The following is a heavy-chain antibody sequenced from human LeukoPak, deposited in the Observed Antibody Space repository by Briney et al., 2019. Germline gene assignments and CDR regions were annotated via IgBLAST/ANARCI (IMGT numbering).Heavy chain of an antibody. CDR3: ARLIRGPEFFDI. CDR2: IYPGDSDT. V-gene: IGHV5-51*01. D-gene: IGHD1-14*01. Sequence: GESLKISCQGSGYSFTSYWIGWVRQMPGKGLEWVGIIYPGDSDTSYSPFFQGPGTISADKAIRTVYRQSSSLKPSGAAMYYCARLIRGPEFFDIWGQETMLTVSS. CDR1: GYSFTSYW. J-gene: IGHJ3*02.